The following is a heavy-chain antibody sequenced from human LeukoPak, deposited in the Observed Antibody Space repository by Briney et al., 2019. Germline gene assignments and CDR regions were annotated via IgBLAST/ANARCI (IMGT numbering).Heavy chain of an antibody. CDR1: GFTFGSHG. CDR2: ISYDGNNK. V-gene: IGHV3-30*18. D-gene: IGHD1-26*01. J-gene: IGHJ4*02. CDR3: AKIAFSGSYYGGFDY. Sequence: GGSLRLSCAASGFTFGSHGMHWVRQAPGRGLEWVAVISYDGNNKFYADSVKGRFTISRDNSKSTLYLQVNSLRAEDTAVYYCAKIAFSGSYYGGFDYWGQGTLVTVSS.